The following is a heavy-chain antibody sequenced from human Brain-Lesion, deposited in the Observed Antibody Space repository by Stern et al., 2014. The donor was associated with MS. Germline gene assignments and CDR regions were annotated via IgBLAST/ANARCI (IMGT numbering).Heavy chain of an antibody. J-gene: IGHJ4*02. CDR1: GYTLTELS. CDR3: ATLSPGAGGNYYRHFDY. V-gene: IGHV1-24*01. Sequence: QVQLVESGAEVKKPGASVKVSCKVSGYTLTELSMHWVRQAPRKGLEWMGGFDPEDGETIYAQKFQGRVTMTEDTSTDTAYMELSSLRSEDAAVYYCATLSPGAGGNYYRHFDYWGQGTLVTVSS. CDR2: FDPEDGET. D-gene: IGHD1-26*01.